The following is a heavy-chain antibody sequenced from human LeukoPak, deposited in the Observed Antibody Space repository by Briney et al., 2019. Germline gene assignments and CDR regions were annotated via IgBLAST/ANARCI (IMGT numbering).Heavy chain of an antibody. Sequence: GGSLRLSCVVSEFTFSAYRVIWVRQAPGKGLEWVSSISSSSDSISYADSVKGRFTVSRDNAKNSMYLLMSSLRAEDTAVYYCARLLRRSGYYADYWGQGTLVTVSS. J-gene: IGHJ4*02. CDR3: ARLLRRSGYYADY. CDR1: EFTFSAYR. CDR2: ISSSSDSI. D-gene: IGHD3-3*01. V-gene: IGHV3-21*01.